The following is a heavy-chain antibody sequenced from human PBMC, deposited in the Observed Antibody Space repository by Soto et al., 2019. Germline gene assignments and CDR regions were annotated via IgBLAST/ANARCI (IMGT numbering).Heavy chain of an antibody. Sequence: QVQLQQWGAGLLKPSETLSLTCAVYGGSFSGYYWSWIRQPPGKGLDWIGEINHSGSTNYNPSLKSRVTISGDTSEYQFSFKLSSVTAADTAVYYCARGITMVRYFDYWGQGTLVTVSS. V-gene: IGHV4-34*01. J-gene: IGHJ4*02. D-gene: IGHD3-10*01. CDR1: GGSFSGYY. CDR2: INHSGST. CDR3: ARGITMVRYFDY.